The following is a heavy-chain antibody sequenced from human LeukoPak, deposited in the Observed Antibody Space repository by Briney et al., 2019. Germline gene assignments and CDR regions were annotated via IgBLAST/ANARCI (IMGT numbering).Heavy chain of an antibody. D-gene: IGHD3-3*01. V-gene: IGHV3-64D*09. J-gene: IGHJ5*02. CDR2: ISSNGDST. CDR3: VRSASSFGANWFDP. CDR1: GFTFSNYA. Sequence: PGGSLRLSCSASGFTFSNYAMHWVRQAPGKGLEYVSAISSNGDSTYYVDSVKGRFFISRDNSKNSLSLQMSSLRPEDTAVYYCVRSASSFGANWFDPWGQGTLVTVSS.